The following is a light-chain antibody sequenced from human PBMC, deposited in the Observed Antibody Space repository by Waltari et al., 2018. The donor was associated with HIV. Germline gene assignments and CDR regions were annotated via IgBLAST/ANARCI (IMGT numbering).Light chain of an antibody. V-gene: IGKV1D-12*01. CDR3: QQSKSFPYT. Sequence: DIQMTQSPSSVSASVGDRVIITCRASQDIITWLAYYQQKPVKAPKLLIYATVNLQNGVPSRFSGSGSGPEFTLSITNLQPDDFATYYCQQSKSFPYTFGQGPNVELK. J-gene: IGKJ2*01. CDR1: QDIITW. CDR2: ATV.